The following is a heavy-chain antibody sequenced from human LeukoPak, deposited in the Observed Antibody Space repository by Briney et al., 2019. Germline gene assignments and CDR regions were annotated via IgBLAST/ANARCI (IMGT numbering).Heavy chain of an antibody. V-gene: IGHV4-59*01. J-gene: IGHJ4*02. CDR1: GGSISSYS. Sequence: SETLSLTCTVSGGSISSYSWSWIRQPPGKRLEWIGYVYYSGTTNYNPSLRSRVTISVDTSKNQFSLKLNSVTAADTAVYYCARGHVINTFDYWGQGTLVTVSS. CDR2: VYYSGTT. CDR3: ARGHVINTFDY.